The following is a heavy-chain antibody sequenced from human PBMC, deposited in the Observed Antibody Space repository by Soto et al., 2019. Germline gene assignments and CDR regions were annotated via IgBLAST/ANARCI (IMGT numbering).Heavy chain of an antibody. Sequence: GASLKISGERSGYSFTSNWSGWVRQMPGKGLEWMGIINPADSDIKYSPSFQGQVTISADKSIGTAYLQWSSLKASDTAMYYCARHQRDDASRKIDCWGQGTLVPVSS. CDR1: GYSFTSNW. V-gene: IGHV5-51*01. CDR3: ARHQRDDASRKIDC. CDR2: INPADSDI. D-gene: IGHD3-16*01. J-gene: IGHJ4*02.